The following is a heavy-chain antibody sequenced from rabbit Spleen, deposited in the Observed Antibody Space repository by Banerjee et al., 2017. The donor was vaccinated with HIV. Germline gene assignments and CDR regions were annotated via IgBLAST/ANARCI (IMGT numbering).Heavy chain of an antibody. D-gene: IGHD7-1*01. CDR3: VRDQAGYAGYGPWYFNL. CDR2: IDTNDGDT. CDR1: GFSSSSIYW. Sequence: QSLEESGGDLVKPGASLTLTCTASGFSSSSIYWICWVRQAPGKGLEWIACIDTNDGDTDYANWPKGRFTISKTSSTTVTLQMTSLTVADTATYFCVRDQAGYAGYGPWYFNLWGPGTLVTVS. V-gene: IGHV1S40*01. J-gene: IGHJ4*01.